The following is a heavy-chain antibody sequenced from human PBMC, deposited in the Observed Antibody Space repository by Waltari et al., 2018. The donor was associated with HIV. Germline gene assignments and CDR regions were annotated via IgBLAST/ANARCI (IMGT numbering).Heavy chain of an antibody. CDR1: GYTFSDNY. J-gene: IGHJ4*02. Sequence: QVQLVQSGAVVKKPGASVKVSCKTSGYTFSDNYIHWMRQAPGQGPEWMGWINPNSDGTNDAQRFQDRDTVTRDTHLSTFVVDLSRLASDDTAVYYCARVPQGRLGKLSTYYFDYWGQGSMVIVSA. CDR2: INPNSDGT. CDR3: ARVPQGRLGKLSTYYFDY. D-gene: IGHD3-16*01. V-gene: IGHV1-2*02.